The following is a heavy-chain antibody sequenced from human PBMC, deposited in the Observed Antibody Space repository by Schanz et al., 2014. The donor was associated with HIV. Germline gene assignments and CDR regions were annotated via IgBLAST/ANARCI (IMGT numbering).Heavy chain of an antibody. V-gene: IGHV3-53*02. CDR1: GFTISSNY. CDR2: VYIGDST. CDR3: AAGLIRYFFDY. D-gene: IGHD2-21*01. Sequence: EVQLVETGGGLIQPGGSLRLSCAVSGFTISSNYMSWVRQAPGKGLEWVSVVYIGDSTFYANSVKGRFTISRDDSKNTLYLQMNSLRAEDTGMYYCAAGLIRYFFDYWGQGTLVTVSS. J-gene: IGHJ4*02.